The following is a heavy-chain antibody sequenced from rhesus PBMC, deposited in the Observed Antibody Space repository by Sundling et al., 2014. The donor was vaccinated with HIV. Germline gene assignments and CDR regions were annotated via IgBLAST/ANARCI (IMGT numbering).Heavy chain of an antibody. V-gene: IGHV4-76*01. CDR3: VRHGWQRIVRNYFDY. D-gene: IGHD6-25*01. CDR2: IIGGRENT. J-gene: IGHJ4*01. CDR1: GGSISGGYG. Sequence: QVQLQESGPGLVKPSETLLLTCVVSGGSISGGYGWSWIRQSPGGTGVAWKIIGGRENTDYNPSVKSRVTISTDTSKNHFSLRLTSVTAADTAVYYCVRHGWQRIVRNYFDYWGQGLLVTVSS.